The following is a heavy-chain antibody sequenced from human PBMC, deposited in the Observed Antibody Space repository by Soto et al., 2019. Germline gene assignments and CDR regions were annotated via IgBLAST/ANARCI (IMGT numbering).Heavy chain of an antibody. Sequence: QSGGSLRLSCAASGFTFSSYAMHWVRQAPGKGLEWVAVISYDGSNKYYADSVKGRFTISRDNSKNTLYLQMNSLRAEDTAVYYCARDYPRVTWGTYYYDSSGYFDYWGHGTLVTVSS. CDR3: ARDYPRVTWGTYYYDSSGYFDY. CDR1: GFTFSSYA. V-gene: IGHV3-30-3*01. D-gene: IGHD3-22*01. J-gene: IGHJ4*01. CDR2: ISYDGSNK.